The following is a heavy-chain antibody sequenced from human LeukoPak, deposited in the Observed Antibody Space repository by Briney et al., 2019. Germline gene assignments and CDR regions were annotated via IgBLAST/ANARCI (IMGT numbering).Heavy chain of an antibody. V-gene: IGHV4-38-2*02. CDR3: ARGSDYYYYYYMDV. J-gene: IGHJ6*03. CDR1: GYSISSGCY. D-gene: IGHD1-26*01. CDR2: IYHSGST. Sequence: PSETLSLTCTVSGYSISSGCYWGWIRQPPGKGLEWIGSIYHSGSTYYNPSLKSRVTISVDTSKNQFSLKLSSVTAADTAVYYCARGSDYYYYYYMDVWGKGTTVTVSS.